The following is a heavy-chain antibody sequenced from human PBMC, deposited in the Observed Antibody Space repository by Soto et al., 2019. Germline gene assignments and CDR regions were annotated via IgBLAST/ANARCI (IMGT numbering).Heavy chain of an antibody. J-gene: IGHJ5*02. V-gene: IGHV3-73*01. CDR3: TRLYKNFKFDP. CDR2: IKTRADNYAT. Sequence: HPGGSLRLSCTLSDFTFICSAMHWVRQASGKELQWVGRIKTRADNYATAYAASVKGRFTISRDDSRNTAYLQMNSLKAEDTAVYYCTRLYKNFKFDPWGQGTLVTVSS. CDR1: DFTFICSA. D-gene: IGHD3-3*02.